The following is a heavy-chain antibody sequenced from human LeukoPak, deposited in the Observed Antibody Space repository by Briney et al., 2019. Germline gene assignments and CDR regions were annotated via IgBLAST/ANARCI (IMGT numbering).Heavy chain of an antibody. D-gene: IGHD2-15*01. CDR1: GFTFSTYS. V-gene: IGHV3-48*02. CDR2: ISSSSSTI. J-gene: IGHJ4*02. CDR3: ASLYCSGGSCCSPNY. Sequence: GGSLRLSCAASGFTFSTYSMNWVRQAPGKGLEWVSYISSSSSTIYYADSVKGRFTISRDNAKNSLYLQMNSLRDEDTAVYYCASLYCSGGSCCSPNYWGQGTLVTVSS.